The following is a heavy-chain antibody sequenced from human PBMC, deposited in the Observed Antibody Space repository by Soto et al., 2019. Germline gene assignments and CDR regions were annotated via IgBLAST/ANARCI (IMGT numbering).Heavy chain of an antibody. CDR2: ISDSASST. CDR3: AKDICAYSSGACYFDY. V-gene: IGHV3-23*01. D-gene: IGHD6-19*01. J-gene: IGHJ4*02. Sequence: GGSLRLSCAASGFTFSSYVMSWVRQAPGKGLEWVSTISDSASSTYYTDSVKGRFTISRDNSKNTLYLQRSSLRAEETAIYYCAKDICAYSSGACYFDYWGQGTLVTVSS. CDR1: GFTFSSYV.